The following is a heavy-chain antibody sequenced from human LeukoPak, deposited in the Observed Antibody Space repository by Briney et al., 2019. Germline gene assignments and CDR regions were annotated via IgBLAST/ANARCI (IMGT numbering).Heavy chain of an antibody. Sequence: GESLKISCKGSGYSFTSYWIGWVRQMPGKGLEWMGIICPGDSDTRYSPSFQGQVTISADKSISTAYLQWSSLKASDTAMYYCARRTVDTAMDLYYFDYWGQGTLVTVSS. CDR1: GYSFTSYW. J-gene: IGHJ4*02. D-gene: IGHD5-18*01. CDR2: ICPGDSDT. CDR3: ARRTVDTAMDLYYFDY. V-gene: IGHV5-51*01.